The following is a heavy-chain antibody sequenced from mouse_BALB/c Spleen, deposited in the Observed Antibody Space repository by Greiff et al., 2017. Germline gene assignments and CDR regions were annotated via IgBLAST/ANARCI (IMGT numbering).Heavy chain of an antibody. CDR2: IDPGNGNT. V-gene: IGHV14-1*02. D-gene: IGHD2-10*02. Sequence: VHVKQSGAELVRPGASVKLSCKASGFTINDYYMHWVKQRPEQGLEWIGWIDPGNGNTKYDPKFQGKASITADTSSSTAYLQLSSLTSEDTAVYYCARPYGYYAMDYWGQGTSVTVSS. CDR1: GFTINDYY. J-gene: IGHJ4*01. CDR3: ARPYGYYAMDY.